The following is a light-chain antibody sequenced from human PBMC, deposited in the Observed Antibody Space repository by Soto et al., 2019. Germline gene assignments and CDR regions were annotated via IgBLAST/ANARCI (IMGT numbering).Light chain of an antibody. J-gene: IGKJ3*01. V-gene: IGKV1-27*01. CDR1: QGIVNY. CDR3: QKYNSAVFT. CDR2: GAS. Sequence: DIQMTQSPSSLYASVGDRVTITCRASQGIVNYLAGYQHKPGKVPKLLIYGASTLQSGVPSRFSGGGSGTVFTLTISSLQPEDVATYHCQKYNSAVFTFGPGPKVDIK.